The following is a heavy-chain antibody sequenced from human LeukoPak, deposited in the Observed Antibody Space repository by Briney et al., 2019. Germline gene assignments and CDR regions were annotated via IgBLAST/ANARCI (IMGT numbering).Heavy chain of an antibody. V-gene: IGHV3-7*03. CDR1: GFIFSSYS. CDR2: IKLDGSEK. Sequence: GGSLRLSRAASGFIFSSYSMNWVRQAPGKGLEWVANIKLDGSEKNYVDSVKGRFTISRGNTKNSLYLQMNSLRVEDTAVFYCARDQYDTWSRRGNFDSWGQGTLVIVSS. D-gene: IGHD3-3*01. CDR3: ARDQYDTWSRRGNFDS. J-gene: IGHJ4*02.